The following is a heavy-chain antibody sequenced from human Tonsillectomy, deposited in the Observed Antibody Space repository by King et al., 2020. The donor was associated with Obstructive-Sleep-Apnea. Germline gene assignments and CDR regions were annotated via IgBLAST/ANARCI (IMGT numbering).Heavy chain of an antibody. CDR2: IYFDGSNK. J-gene: IGHJ4*02. V-gene: IGHV3-30-3*01. Sequence: VQLVESGGGVVQPGRSLRLSCAASGFTFSSYAMHWVRQAPGKGLEWVAVIYFDGSNKYYADSVKGRFTISRDNSKNTLYLQMNSLRPEDTAVYYCARDEEDWRQGTLVTVSS. CDR1: GFTFSSYA. CDR3: ARDEED.